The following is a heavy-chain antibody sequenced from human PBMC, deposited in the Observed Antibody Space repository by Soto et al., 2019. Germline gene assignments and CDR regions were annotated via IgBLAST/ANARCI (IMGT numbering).Heavy chain of an antibody. CDR1: NGAVSSGGFS. J-gene: IGHJ6*02. CDR3: ARGHYYYAMDV. Sequence: LSLTNAASNGAVSSGGFSWNWIRQPPGQGLEWIGYSSHGGSPHYTPSLRSRVSISVDRSTNVISLNLTSMTPADTAVYFCARGHYYYAMDVWGQGTTVTVSS. V-gene: IGHV4-30-2*01. CDR2: SSHGGSP.